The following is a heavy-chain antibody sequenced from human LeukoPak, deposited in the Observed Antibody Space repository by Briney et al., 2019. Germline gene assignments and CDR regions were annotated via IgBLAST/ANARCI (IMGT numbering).Heavy chain of an antibody. J-gene: IGHJ3*02. Sequence: SETLSLTCTDSGGSISSYYWSWIRQPPGKGLEWIGYIYYSGSTNYNPSLKSRVTISVDTSKNQFSLKLSSVTAADTAVYYCARKYSGSYSEIAFDIWGQGTMVTVSS. CDR3: ARKYSGSYSEIAFDI. CDR2: IYYSGST. D-gene: IGHD1-26*01. V-gene: IGHV4-59*01. CDR1: GGSISSYY.